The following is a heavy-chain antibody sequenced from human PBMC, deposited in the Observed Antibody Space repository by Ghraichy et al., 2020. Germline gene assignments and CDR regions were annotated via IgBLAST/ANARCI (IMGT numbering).Heavy chain of an antibody. Sequence: ASVKVSCKASGYTFTDNYLHWVRQAPGRGLEWMGRINPDTGATNYAPNFHSRVALTRDTSIRTAYMELRRLRSDDTAVYFCTRSNLIVHYYYYGMDVWGQGTSVTVS. V-gene: IGHV1-2*06. CDR2: INPDTGAT. CDR3: TRSNLIVHYYYYGMDV. D-gene: IGHD2-15*01. J-gene: IGHJ6*02. CDR1: GYTFTDNY.